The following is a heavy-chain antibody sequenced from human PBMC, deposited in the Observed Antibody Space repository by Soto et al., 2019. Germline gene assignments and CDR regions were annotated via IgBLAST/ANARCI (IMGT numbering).Heavy chain of an antibody. D-gene: IGHD2-2*01. CDR1: GGSSSGYY. Sequence: SETLSLTCAVYGGSSSGYYWSWIRQPPGKGLEWIGEINHSGSTNYNPSLKSRVTISVDTSKNQFSLKLSSVTAADTAVYYCARVSSTSGHGVGNWFDPWGQGTLVTVSS. CDR3: ARVSSTSGHGVGNWFDP. V-gene: IGHV4-34*01. CDR2: INHSGST. J-gene: IGHJ5*02.